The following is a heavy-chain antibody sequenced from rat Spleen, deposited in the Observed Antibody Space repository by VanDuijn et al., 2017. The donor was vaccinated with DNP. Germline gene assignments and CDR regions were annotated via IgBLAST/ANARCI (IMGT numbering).Heavy chain of an antibody. D-gene: IGHD1-2*01. Sequence: EVQLVESGGGLVEPGRSMKLSCAASGFTFSKYYMAWVRQAPTKGLEWVAYIGSPAYAPYYTDSVKGRFAISRDNAKSTLYLQMNSLRSEDTATYYCTRDNSYIPFDYWGQGVMVTVSS. J-gene: IGHJ2*01. V-gene: IGHV5-27*01. CDR3: TRDNSYIPFDY. CDR1: GFTFSKYY. CDR2: IGSPAYAP.